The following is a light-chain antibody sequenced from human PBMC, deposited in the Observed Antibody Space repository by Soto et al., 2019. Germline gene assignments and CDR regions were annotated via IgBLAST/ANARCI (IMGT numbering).Light chain of an antibody. J-gene: IGLJ3*02. CDR1: SSDVGGYNY. CDR2: EVN. CDR3: CSYAGSWV. V-gene: IGLV2-8*01. Sequence: QSALTQPPSASGSPGQSVAISCTGTSSDVGGYNYVSWYQQHPGKAPKLMIYEVNKRPSGVPDRFSGSKSGNTASLTISGLQAADEADYYCCSYAGSWVFGGGTQLTVL.